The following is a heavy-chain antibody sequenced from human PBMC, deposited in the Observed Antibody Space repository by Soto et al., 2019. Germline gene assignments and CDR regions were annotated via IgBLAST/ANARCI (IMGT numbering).Heavy chain of an antibody. CDR3: ARGDCVGGTCYSLAGSFYYYRDV. D-gene: IGHD2-15*01. J-gene: IGHJ6*03. CDR1: GFTFGNYW. CDR2: INSDGSVS. V-gene: IGHV3-74*01. Sequence: EVQLVESGGGLVQPGGSLRLSCAASGFTFGNYWMYWVRQAPGKGLVWVSRINSDGSVSSYADSVKGRLTISRDNVKNTLYRQMDSLRVEDTAVYYCARGDCVGGTCYSLAGSFYYYRDVWGKGTTVTVFS.